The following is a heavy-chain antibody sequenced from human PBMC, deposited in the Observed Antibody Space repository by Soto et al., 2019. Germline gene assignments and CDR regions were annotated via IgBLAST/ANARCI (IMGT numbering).Heavy chain of an antibody. V-gene: IGHV4-30-4*01. J-gene: IGHJ4*01. CDR1: GDPIGSGDFY. Sequence: QVLLQESGPGLVKASQTLSLDCTVSGDPIGSGDFYWTWIRQTPERGLEWIGNIHHSGTTSYNPSLGNRISISMDTSRNVFSLTLTSVGVADAAVYFCARDLLVFDTSGFHFWGRGILVSV. CDR3: ARDLLVFDTSGFHF. CDR2: IHHSGTT. D-gene: IGHD3-9*01.